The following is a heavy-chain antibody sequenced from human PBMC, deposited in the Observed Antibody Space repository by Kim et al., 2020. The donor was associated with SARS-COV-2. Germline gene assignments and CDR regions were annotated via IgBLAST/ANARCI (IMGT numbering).Heavy chain of an antibody. Sequence: IYYADSVKGRFTISRDNAKNALYLQMNSLRAEDTAVYYCARGPHSSSWYHWGQGTLVTVSS. CDR2: I. D-gene: IGHD6-13*01. J-gene: IGHJ5*02. V-gene: IGHV3-21*01. CDR3: ARGPHSSSWYH.